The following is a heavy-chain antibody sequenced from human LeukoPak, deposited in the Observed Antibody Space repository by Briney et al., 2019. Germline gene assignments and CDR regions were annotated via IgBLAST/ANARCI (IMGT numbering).Heavy chain of an antibody. CDR1: GFSFSSYS. J-gene: IGHJ5*02. D-gene: IGHD2-15*01. Sequence: GGSLRLSCAASGFSFSSYSMNWVRQAPGKGLEWVSSISSSSSNIYYADSVKGRFTISRDNAKNSLYLQMNSLRAEDTAVYYCARVYVGYCSGGSCVWFDPWGQGTLVTDSS. V-gene: IGHV3-21*01. CDR3: ARVYVGYCSGGSCVWFDP. CDR2: ISSSSSNI.